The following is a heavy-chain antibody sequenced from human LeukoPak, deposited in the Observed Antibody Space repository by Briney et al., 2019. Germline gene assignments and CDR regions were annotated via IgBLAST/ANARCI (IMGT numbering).Heavy chain of an antibody. CDR2: IRSKANSYAT. CDR3: TSISSGWYLGY. J-gene: IGHJ4*02. V-gene: IGHV3-73*01. Sequence: PGGSLKLSCAASGFTFSGSAMHWVRQASGKGLEWVGRIRSKANSYATAYAASVKGRFTISRDDSKNTAYLQMNSLKTEDTAVYYCTSISSGWYLGYWGQGTLVTVSS. CDR1: GFTFSGSA. D-gene: IGHD6-19*01.